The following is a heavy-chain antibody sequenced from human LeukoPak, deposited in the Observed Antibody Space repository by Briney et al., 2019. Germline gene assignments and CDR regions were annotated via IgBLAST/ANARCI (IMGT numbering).Heavy chain of an antibody. Sequence: SETLSLTCTVSGGSISSGDYYWSWIRQHPGKGLEWIGYIYYSGSTYYNPSLKSRVTISVDTSKNQFSLKLSSVTAADTAVYYCARDGAPTRFDPWGQGTLVTVSS. J-gene: IGHJ5*02. D-gene: IGHD3-16*01. CDR3: ARDGAPTRFDP. CDR1: GGSISSGDYY. CDR2: IYYSGST. V-gene: IGHV4-30-4*08.